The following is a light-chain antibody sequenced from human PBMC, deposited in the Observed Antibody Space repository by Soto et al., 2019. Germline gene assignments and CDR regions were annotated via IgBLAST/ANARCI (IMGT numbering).Light chain of an antibody. Sequence: QSVLTQPPSASGTPGQRVTISCSGSSSNIGSNSVNWYQQLPGAAPKLLIYSNSQRPSGVPDRFSGSKSGNTASLTISGLQAEDEADYYCCSYAGSYTFSYVFGTGTKVTVL. J-gene: IGLJ1*01. CDR2: SNS. CDR1: SSNIGSNS. V-gene: IGLV1-44*01. CDR3: CSYAGSYTFSYV.